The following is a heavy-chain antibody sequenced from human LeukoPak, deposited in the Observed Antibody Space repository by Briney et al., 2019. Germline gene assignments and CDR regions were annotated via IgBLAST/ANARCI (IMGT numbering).Heavy chain of an antibody. CDR3: AKDRQDCGGDCYSYYFDY. Sequence: GGSLRLSCAASGFTFSSYGMSWVRQAPGKGLEWVSAISGSGGSTYYADSVKGRFTISRDNSKNTLYLQMNSLRAEDTAVYYCAKDRQDCGGDCYSYYFDYWGQGTLVTVSS. CDR1: GFTFSSYG. D-gene: IGHD2-21*02. CDR2: ISGSGGST. J-gene: IGHJ4*02. V-gene: IGHV3-23*01.